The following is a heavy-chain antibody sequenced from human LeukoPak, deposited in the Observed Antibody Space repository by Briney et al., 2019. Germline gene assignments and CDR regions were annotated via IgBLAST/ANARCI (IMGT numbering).Heavy chain of an antibody. V-gene: IGHV3-64*01. Sequence: GGSLRLSCAAWGFTLNTYAMHWVRQAPGKGVEYVSAISYNGGSTYYAHSVKGRFTISRDNSKHTLYLQMGTLRADDMAVYYCARRPYSGTYYVDYWGQGTLVTVSS. D-gene: IGHD1-26*01. J-gene: IGHJ4*02. CDR2: ISYNGGST. CDR1: GFTLNTYA. CDR3: ARRPYSGTYYVDY.